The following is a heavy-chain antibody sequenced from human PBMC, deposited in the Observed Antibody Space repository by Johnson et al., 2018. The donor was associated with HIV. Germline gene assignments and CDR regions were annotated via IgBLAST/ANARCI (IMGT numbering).Heavy chain of an antibody. Sequence: QMLLVESGGGVVQPGGSLRLSCAASGFTFSNYGMHWVRQAPGKGLEWVAFIRYDGDITYYVDSVKGRFTISRDNSKNTLYLQMNSLRTEDTAMYYCAKGHSSGYPKDAFDIWGRGTIVTVSS. V-gene: IGHV3-30*02. J-gene: IGHJ3*02. CDR1: GFTFSNYG. D-gene: IGHD3-22*01. CDR3: AKGHSSGYPKDAFDI. CDR2: IRYDGDIT.